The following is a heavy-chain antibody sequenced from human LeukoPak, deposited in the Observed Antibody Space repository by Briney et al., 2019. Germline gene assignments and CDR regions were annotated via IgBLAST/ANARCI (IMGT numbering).Heavy chain of an antibody. D-gene: IGHD6-13*01. CDR3: ARDPRAAAAGKADY. CDR2: INTNTGNP. V-gene: IGHV7-4-1*02. CDR1: GYTFTSYA. J-gene: IGHJ4*02. Sequence: ASVKVSCKASGYTFTSYAMNWVRQAPGQELEWIGWINTNTGNPTYAQGFTGRFVFSLDTSVSTAYVQISSLKAEDTAVYYCARDPRAAAAGKADYWGQGTLVTVSS.